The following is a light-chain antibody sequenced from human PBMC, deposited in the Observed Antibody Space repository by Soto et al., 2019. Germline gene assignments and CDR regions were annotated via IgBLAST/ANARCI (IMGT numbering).Light chain of an antibody. CDR1: SSDVGGYNY. J-gene: IGLJ1*01. Sequence: QSVLTQAPSASRSPGQSVTISCAGTSSDVGGYNYVSWYQQYPGTVPELMIYGVSERPSGVPDRFSGSKSGNTAFLTVSGLQAEDEADYYCLSYADTAYVFGTGTKVTVL. CDR2: GVS. V-gene: IGLV2-8*01. CDR3: LSYADTAYV.